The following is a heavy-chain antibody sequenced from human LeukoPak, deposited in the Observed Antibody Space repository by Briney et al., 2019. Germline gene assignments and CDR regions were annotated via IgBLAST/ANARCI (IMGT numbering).Heavy chain of an antibody. Sequence: GESLKISCKGSGYSFTSYWIGWVRQMPGKGLEWMGIIYPGDSDTRYSPSFQGQVTISADKSISTAYLQWSSLKASDTATYYCARRHYYDSSGYYPPDSWGQGTLVTVSS. CDR2: IYPGDSDT. V-gene: IGHV5-51*01. CDR3: ARRHYYDSSGYYPPDS. J-gene: IGHJ5*01. CDR1: GYSFTSYW. D-gene: IGHD3-22*01.